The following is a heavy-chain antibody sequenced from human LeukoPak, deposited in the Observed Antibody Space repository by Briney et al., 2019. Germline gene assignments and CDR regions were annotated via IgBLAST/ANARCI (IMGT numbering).Heavy chain of an antibody. J-gene: IGHJ4*02. D-gene: IGHD4-17*01. CDR1: GFTFVNYE. Sequence: GGSLRLPCAASGFTFVNYEMNWVRQAPGKGLEWVSYISGRGSRIYYADSVKGRFTISRDNAENSLYLQMNSLRAEDTAVYYCARDTEYGDYFGYWGQGTLVTVSS. V-gene: IGHV3-48*03. CDR2: ISGRGSRI. CDR3: ARDTEYGDYFGY.